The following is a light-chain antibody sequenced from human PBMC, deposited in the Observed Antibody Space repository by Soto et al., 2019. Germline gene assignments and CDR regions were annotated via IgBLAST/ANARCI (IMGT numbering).Light chain of an antibody. CDR3: QQCVSWPPLT. CDR1: HSVNTN. Sequence: EIVMTQSPATLSVSPGDRATISCRASHSVNTNLAWYQQKPGQSPRLLIYGASIRATGIPARFSGSGAGTEFTLTISRLQSEDSAIYYCQQCVSWPPLTFGGGTKVEI. V-gene: IGKV3-15*01. CDR2: GAS. J-gene: IGKJ4*01.